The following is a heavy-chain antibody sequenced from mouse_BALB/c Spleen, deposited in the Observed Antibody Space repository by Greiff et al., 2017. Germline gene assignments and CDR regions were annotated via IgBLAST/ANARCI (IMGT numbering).Heavy chain of an antibody. CDR3: ARIEDYYGPWYFDV. Sequence: QVTLKVSGPGILQPSQTLSLTCSFSGFSLSTSGMSVGWIRQPSGKGLEWLAHIWWNDDKYYNPALKSRLTISKDTSNNQVFLKIASVVTADTATYYCARIEDYYGPWYFDVWGAGTTVTVSS. J-gene: IGHJ1*01. V-gene: IGHV8-8*01. CDR1: GFSLSTSGMS. CDR2: IWWNDDK. D-gene: IGHD1-2*01.